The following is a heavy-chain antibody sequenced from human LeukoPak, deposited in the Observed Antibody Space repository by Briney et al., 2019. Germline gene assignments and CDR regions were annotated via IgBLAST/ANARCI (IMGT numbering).Heavy chain of an antibody. CDR1: GFTFSSYG. CDR3: AKDQVLTASRGGYYYMDV. Sequence: PGGSLRLSCAASGFTFSSYGMHWVRQAPGKGLEWVAFIRYDGSNKYYADSVKGRFTISRDNSKNTLYLQMNSLRAEDTAVYYCAKDQVLTASRGGYYYMDVWGKGTTVTVSS. CDR2: IRYDGSNK. V-gene: IGHV3-30*02. D-gene: IGHD2-8*01. J-gene: IGHJ6*03.